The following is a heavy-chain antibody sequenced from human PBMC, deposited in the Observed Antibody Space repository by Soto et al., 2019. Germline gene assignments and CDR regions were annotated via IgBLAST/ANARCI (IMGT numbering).Heavy chain of an antibody. Sequence: PSETLSLTGTVSGGSISSGGYYWSWIRQHPGKGLEWIGYIYYSGSTYYNPSLKSRVTISVDTSKNQFSLKLSSVTAADTAVYYGASYTGIAARPFDYRRRGPLGTGSS. D-gene: IGHD6-25*01. J-gene: IGHJ4*02. CDR3: ASYTGIAARPFDY. V-gene: IGHV4-31*03. CDR1: GGSISSGGYY. CDR2: IYYSGST.